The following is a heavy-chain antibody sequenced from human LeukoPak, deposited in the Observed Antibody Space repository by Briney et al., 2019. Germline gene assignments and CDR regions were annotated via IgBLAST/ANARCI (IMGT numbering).Heavy chain of an antibody. Sequence: SETLSLTCTVSGGSISSSSYYWSWIRQPPGKGLEWIGEINHSGSTNYNPSLKSRVTISVDTSKNQFSLKLSSVTAADTAVYYCARGLGYSSGWYRNYFDYWGQGTLVTVSS. D-gene: IGHD6-19*01. J-gene: IGHJ4*02. CDR2: INHSGST. CDR3: ARGLGYSSGWYRNYFDY. CDR1: GGSISSSSYY. V-gene: IGHV4-39*07.